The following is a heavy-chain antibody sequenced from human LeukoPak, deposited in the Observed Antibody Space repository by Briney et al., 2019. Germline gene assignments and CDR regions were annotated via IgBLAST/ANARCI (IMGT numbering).Heavy chain of an antibody. CDR1: GGSVSGYY. J-gene: IGHJ3*02. CDR2: IYCSGST. Sequence: PSETLSLTCAVYGGSVSGYYWSWIRQPPGKGLEWIGSIYCSGSTYYNPSLKSRVTISVDTSKNQFSLKLSSVTAADTAVYYCASDQGYGDYDLLNDAFDIWGQGTMVTVSS. CDR3: ASDQGYGDYDLLNDAFDI. V-gene: IGHV4-34*11. D-gene: IGHD4-17*01.